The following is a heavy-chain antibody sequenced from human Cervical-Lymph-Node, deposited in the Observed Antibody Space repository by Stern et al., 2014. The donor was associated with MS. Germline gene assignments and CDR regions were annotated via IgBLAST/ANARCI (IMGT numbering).Heavy chain of an antibody. CDR1: GGSLTGYY. CDR3: ARNRYPTTWFDS. V-gene: IGHV4-4*09. CDR2: IYHSGTT. D-gene: IGHD1-1*01. Sequence: QVQLQESGPGLVKPSETLSLTCSVSGGSLTGYYCSWIRQSPGKGLEWIGYIYHSGTTQSHPSLKMRPPLSVDTSNNQFSLKLNSVTTEDTAGYYCARNRYPTTWFDSWGQGTLVIVSS. J-gene: IGHJ5*01.